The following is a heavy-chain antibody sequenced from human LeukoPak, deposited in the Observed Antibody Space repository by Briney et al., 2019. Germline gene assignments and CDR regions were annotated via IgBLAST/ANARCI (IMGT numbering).Heavy chain of an antibody. CDR1: GFTFSSYW. D-gene: IGHD3-10*01. CDR3: ASQLAYYYGSESYYKGDY. Sequence: GGSLRLSCAASGFTFSSYWMHWVRQAPGNGLVWVSRIKSDGSTTSCADSVKGRFTISRDNAKNTLYLQMNSLRADDTAVYYCASQLAYYYGSESYYKGDYWGQGTLVTVSS. V-gene: IGHV3-74*01. CDR2: IKSDGSTT. J-gene: IGHJ4*02.